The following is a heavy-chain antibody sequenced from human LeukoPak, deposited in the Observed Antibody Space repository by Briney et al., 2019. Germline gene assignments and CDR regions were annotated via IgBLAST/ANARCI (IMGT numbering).Heavy chain of an antibody. D-gene: IGHD1-26*01. CDR3: ARVLKSGIARFDP. CDR2: INPNSGGT. V-gene: IGHV1-2*02. J-gene: IGHJ5*02. CDR1: GYTFTGYY. Sequence: GASVKVSCKASGYTFTGYYMHWVRQAPGQGLEWMGWINPNSGGTNYAQKFQGRVTMTRDTSISTAYMELSRLRSDDTAVYYCARVLKSGIARFDPWGQGTLVTVSS.